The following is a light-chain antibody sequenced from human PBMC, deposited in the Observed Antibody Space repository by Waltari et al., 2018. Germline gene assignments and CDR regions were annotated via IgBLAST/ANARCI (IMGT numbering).Light chain of an antibody. V-gene: IGLV1-47*01. CDR2: RNN. Sequence: QSVLTQPPSASGTPGPRVTIPCSGSSSNLGSNYVYWYQQLPGTAPKLLIYRNNQRPSGVPDRFSGSKSGTSASLAISGLRSDDEADYYCAAWDDSLSGPVFGGGTKLTVL. J-gene: IGLJ2*01. CDR1: SSNLGSNY. CDR3: AAWDDSLSGPV.